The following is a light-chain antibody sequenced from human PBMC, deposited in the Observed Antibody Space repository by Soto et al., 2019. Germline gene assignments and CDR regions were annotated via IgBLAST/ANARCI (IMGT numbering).Light chain of an antibody. CDR1: SSDVGSYNL. CDR2: EVS. CDR3: CSYAAEGVYV. Sequence: QSALTRPASVSGSPGQSITISCTGTSSDVGSYNLVSWYQQHPGKAPKLMIYEVSKRPSGVSNRFSGSKSGSTASLTISELQAEDEAYYYCCSYAAEGVYVFGTGTKFTVL. J-gene: IGLJ1*01. V-gene: IGLV2-23*02.